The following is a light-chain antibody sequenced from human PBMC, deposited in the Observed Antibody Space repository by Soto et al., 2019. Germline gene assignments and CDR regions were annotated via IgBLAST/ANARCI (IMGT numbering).Light chain of an antibody. CDR2: EVT. Sequence: QSVLTQPASVSGSPGQSITISCTGTSSDVGGYNYVCWYKQHPGKAPQLMIYEVTNRPSGVSDRFSGYKSGNTASLTISGLQAEDEADYYCSSYTSSSTLYVFGTGTKVTVL. J-gene: IGLJ1*01. V-gene: IGLV2-14*01. CDR3: SSYTSSSTLYV. CDR1: SSDVGGYNY.